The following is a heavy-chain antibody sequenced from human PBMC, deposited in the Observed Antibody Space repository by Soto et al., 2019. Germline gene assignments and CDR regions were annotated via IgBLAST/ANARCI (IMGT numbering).Heavy chain of an antibody. Sequence: GGSLRLSCAASGFTFSSYSMSWVRQAPGKGLEWVSCISSSSSTIYYADSVKGRFTISRDNAKNSLYLQMNSLRDEDTAVYYCARGEGSGSYYNVRLNYYYYGMDVWGQGTTVTVSS. V-gene: IGHV3-48*02. CDR3: ARGEGSGSYYNVRLNYYYYGMDV. CDR2: ISSSSSTI. D-gene: IGHD3-10*01. J-gene: IGHJ6*02. CDR1: GFTFSSYS.